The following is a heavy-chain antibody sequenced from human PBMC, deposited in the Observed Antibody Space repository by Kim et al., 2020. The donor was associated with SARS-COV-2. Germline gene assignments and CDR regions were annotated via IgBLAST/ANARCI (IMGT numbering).Heavy chain of an antibody. V-gene: IGHV3-23*01. CDR3: AKGRGSSNRYHFEY. CDR1: GFTFSGYA. D-gene: IGHD6-13*01. Sequence: GGSLRLSCEVSGFTFSGYAMTWVRQAPGKGLEWVSTVTGSGDSTKYADSVKVRFTICRDNSKNMVYLQMNSLRVEDTAIYYCAKGRGSSNRYHFEYWGQGTLVTVSS. CDR2: VTGSGDST. J-gene: IGHJ4*02.